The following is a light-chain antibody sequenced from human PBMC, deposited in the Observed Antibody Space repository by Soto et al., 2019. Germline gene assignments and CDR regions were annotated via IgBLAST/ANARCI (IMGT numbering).Light chain of an antibody. Sequence: DIQMTQSPSTVSAYVGDSFTITCRASQSIRSRLAWFQQKPGKAPKLLIYDASSLESGVPQRFSGSGSGTEFTLTISSLQTDDFSTYYCQQYHSYWTFGQGTKVDI. CDR2: DAS. V-gene: IGKV1-5*01. CDR3: QQYHSYWT. J-gene: IGKJ1*01. CDR1: QSIRSR.